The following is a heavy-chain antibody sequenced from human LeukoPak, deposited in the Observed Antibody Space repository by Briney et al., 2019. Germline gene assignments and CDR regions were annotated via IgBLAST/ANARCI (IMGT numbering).Heavy chain of an antibody. CDR3: ARDGLYCSGGSCYSGSFDY. CDR1: GFTFSSYS. Sequence: GGSLRLSCAASGFTFSSYSMNWVRQAPGKGLEWVSYISSSSSTIYYADSVKGRFTISRDNAKNSLYLQMNSLRAEDTAVYYCARDGLYCSGGSCYSGSFDYWGQGTLVTVSS. CDR2: ISSSSSTI. V-gene: IGHV3-48*01. J-gene: IGHJ4*02. D-gene: IGHD2-15*01.